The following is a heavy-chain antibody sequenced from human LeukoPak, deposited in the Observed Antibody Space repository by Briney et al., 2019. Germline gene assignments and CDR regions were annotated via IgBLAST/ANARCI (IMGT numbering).Heavy chain of an antibody. CDR3: ASQRKAGEPYYFDY. CDR2: IYYSGTT. CDR1: GGSISSSYYY. V-gene: IGHV4-39*01. Sequence: SSETLSLTCNASGGSISSSYYYWGWIRQPPGKGLEWIGSIYYSGTTYYNASLKSQVTISVDTSKNQFTLKLSSVTAADTAVYYCASQRKAGEPYYFDYWGQGILVTVSS. D-gene: IGHD7-27*01. J-gene: IGHJ4*02.